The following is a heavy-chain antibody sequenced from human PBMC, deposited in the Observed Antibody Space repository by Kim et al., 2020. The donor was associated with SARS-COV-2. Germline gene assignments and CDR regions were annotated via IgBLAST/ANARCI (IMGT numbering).Heavy chain of an antibody. Sequence: SETLSLTCVVSGGSISGSGYFWGWVRQPPGKGLEWIGSIYYIGQTFYNPSLQTRVSVSVDMSKNQVSLKLTSVTAADTAIYFCARVDPRNRRSHFIDPSGYRGRSFDSWGQGILVTVSS. J-gene: IGHJ4*02. V-gene: IGHV4-39*07. CDR1: GGSISGSGYF. CDR3: ARVDPRNRRSHFIDPSGYRGRSFDS. D-gene: IGHD3-22*01. CDR2: IYYIGQT.